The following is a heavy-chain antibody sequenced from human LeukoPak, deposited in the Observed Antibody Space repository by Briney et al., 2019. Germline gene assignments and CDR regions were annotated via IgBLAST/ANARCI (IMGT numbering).Heavy chain of an antibody. V-gene: IGHV6-1*01. D-gene: IGHD2-2*01. CDR1: GDSVSSNSAA. J-gene: IGHJ6*03. Sequence: LQTLSLTCAISGDSVSSNSAAWNWIRQSPSRGLEWLGRTYYRSKWYNDYAVSVKSRITINPDTSKNQFSLQLNSVTPEDTAVYYCARESDCSSTSCYPYYYMDVWGKGTTVTVSS. CDR3: ARESDCSSTSCYPYYYMDV. CDR2: TYYRSKWYN.